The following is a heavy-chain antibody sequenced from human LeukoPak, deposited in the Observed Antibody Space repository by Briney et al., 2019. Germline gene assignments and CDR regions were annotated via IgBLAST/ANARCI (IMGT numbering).Heavy chain of an antibody. CDR3: ARGDAGTGAIFDY. V-gene: IGHV4-59*10. CDR2: IYTSGST. CDR1: GGSFSSYY. J-gene: IGHJ4*02. Sequence: SXXLSLTCAVYGGSFSSYYWIWIRQPAGKGLEWIGRIYTSGSTNYNPSLKSRVTISVDTSKNQFSLKLSSVTAADTAVYYCARGDAGTGAIFDYWGQGTLVTVSS. D-gene: IGHD6-13*01.